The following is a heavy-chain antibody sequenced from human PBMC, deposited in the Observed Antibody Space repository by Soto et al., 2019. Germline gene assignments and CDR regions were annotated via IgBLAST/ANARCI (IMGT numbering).Heavy chain of an antibody. Sequence: SETLSLTCTVSGGSISSSSYYWGWIRQPPGKGLEWIGSIYYSGSTYYNPSLKSRVTISVDTSKNQFSLKLSSVTAADTAVYYCAGRSSGIAAASDWGQGTLVTVSS. D-gene: IGHD6-13*01. CDR2: IYYSGST. J-gene: IGHJ4*02. CDR3: AGRSSGIAAASD. CDR1: GGSISSSSYY. V-gene: IGHV4-39*01.